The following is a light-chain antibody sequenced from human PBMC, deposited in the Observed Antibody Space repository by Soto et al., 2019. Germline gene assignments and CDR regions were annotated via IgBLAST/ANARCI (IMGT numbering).Light chain of an antibody. V-gene: IGKV3-15*01. J-gene: IGKJ1*01. CDR3: QQYNNWPPWT. CDR2: GAS. CDR1: QSVSSN. Sequence: EIVMTQSPATLSVSPGERATLSCRASQSVSSNLAWYQQKPGQAPRLLFYGASTRATAIPARFSGSGSGTEFTLTISSLQSEDFAVYYCQQYNNWPPWTFGQGTKVEIK.